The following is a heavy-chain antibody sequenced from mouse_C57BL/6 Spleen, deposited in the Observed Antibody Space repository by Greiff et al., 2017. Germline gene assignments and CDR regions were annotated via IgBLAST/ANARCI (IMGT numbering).Heavy chain of an antibody. CDR2: IYPGSGST. CDR1: GYTFTSYW. D-gene: IGHD1-1*01. Sequence: QVQLQQPGAELVKPGASVKMSCKASGYTFTSYWITWVKQRPGQGLEWIGVIYPGSGSTNYNEKFKSKATLTVDTSSSTAYMQLSSLTSEDSAVYYCARDYYGRSPFAYWGQGTLVTVSA. CDR3: ARDYYGRSPFAY. V-gene: IGHV1-55*01. J-gene: IGHJ3*01.